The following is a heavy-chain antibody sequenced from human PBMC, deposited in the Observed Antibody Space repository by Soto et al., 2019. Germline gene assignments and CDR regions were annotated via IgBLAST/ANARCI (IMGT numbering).Heavy chain of an antibody. V-gene: IGHV1-8*01. Sequence: QVKLVQSGAEVKKPGASVKVSCKTSGYTFTNYDINWVRQATGQGLEWMGWMNPNNGNTGSTQKFQGRITMTRDTSIGTAYMELTSLRSEDTAVYYCARVCGTIDYWGQGTLVTVSS. CDR1: GYTFTNYD. D-gene: IGHD4-17*01. CDR3: ARVCGTIDY. CDR2: MNPNNGNT. J-gene: IGHJ4*02.